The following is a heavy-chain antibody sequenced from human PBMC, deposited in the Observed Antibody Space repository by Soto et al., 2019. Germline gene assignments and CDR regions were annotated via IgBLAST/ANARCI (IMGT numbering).Heavy chain of an antibody. CDR2: IYYSGST. J-gene: IGHJ4*02. Sequence: PSETLSLTCTVAGGSVSRVSYYWGWIRQPPGKGLEWIGYIYYSGSTNYNPSLKSRVTISVDTSKNQFSLKLSSVTAAGTAVYYCARMAYCGGDCQASFFDYWGQGTLVTVSS. CDR3: ARMAYCGGDCQASFFDY. CDR1: GGSVSRVSYY. D-gene: IGHD2-21*02. V-gene: IGHV4-61*01.